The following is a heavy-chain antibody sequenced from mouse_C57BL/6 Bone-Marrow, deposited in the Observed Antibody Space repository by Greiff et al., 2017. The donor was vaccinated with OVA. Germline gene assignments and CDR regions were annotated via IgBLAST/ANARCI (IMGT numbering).Heavy chain of an antibody. Sequence: EVKVVESGGGLVKPGGSLKLSCAASGFTFSDYGMHWVRQAPEKGLEWVAYISSGSSTIYYADTVKGRFTISRDNAKNTLFLQMTSLRSEDTAMYYGARGWLPTYFDYGGQGTTLTVSS. D-gene: IGHD2-3*01. CDR3: ARGWLPTYFDY. CDR2: ISSGSSTI. V-gene: IGHV5-17*01. J-gene: IGHJ2*01. CDR1: GFTFSDYG.